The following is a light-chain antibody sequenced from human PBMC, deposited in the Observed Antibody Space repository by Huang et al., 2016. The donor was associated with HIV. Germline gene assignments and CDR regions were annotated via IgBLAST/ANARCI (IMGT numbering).Light chain of an antibody. J-gene: IGKJ1*01. Sequence: DIQMTQSPSSLSASIGDRVTMTCRASHNINSNLNWYQQKPGKAPKLLIFIATYLASGVPSRFSGSVSETHFTLTINGLQPEDLATYFCQQSQNTPWTFGQGSRLEIK. CDR2: IAT. CDR3: QQSQNTPWT. V-gene: IGKV1-39*01. CDR1: HNINSN.